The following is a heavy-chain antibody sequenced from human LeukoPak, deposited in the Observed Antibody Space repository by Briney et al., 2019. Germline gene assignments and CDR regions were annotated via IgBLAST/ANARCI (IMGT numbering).Heavy chain of an antibody. CDR1: GFTFSSYW. V-gene: IGHV3-30-3*01. CDR2: ISYDGSNK. Sequence: PGGSLRLSCAASGFTFSSYWMSWVRQAPGKGLEWVAVISYDGSNKYYADSVKGRFTISRDNSKNTLYLQMNSLRAEDTAVYYCARRTYYYDSSGYDYWGQGTLVTVSS. CDR3: ARRTYYYDSSGYDY. D-gene: IGHD3-22*01. J-gene: IGHJ4*02.